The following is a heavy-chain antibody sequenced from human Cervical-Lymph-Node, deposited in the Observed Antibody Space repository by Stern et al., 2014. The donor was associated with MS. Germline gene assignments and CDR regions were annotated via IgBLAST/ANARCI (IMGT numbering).Heavy chain of an antibody. V-gene: IGHV5-51*01. CDR2: IYPGDSDT. Sequence: MQLVQSGAEVKKPGESLKISCQGSGYSFTSSWIGWVRQMPGKGLEWRGIIYPGDSDTRYNPSFQGQVTISADKSVSTAYLQWSSLKASDTAMYYCATSTGYFLLEYYFDYWGQGTLVTVSS. CDR3: ATSTGYFLLEYYFDY. J-gene: IGHJ4*02. CDR1: GYSFTSSW. D-gene: IGHD2-8*02.